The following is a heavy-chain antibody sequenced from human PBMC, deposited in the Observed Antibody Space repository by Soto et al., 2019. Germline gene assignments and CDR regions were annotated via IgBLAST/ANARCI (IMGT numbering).Heavy chain of an antibody. CDR2: ISNAASSI. V-gene: IGHV3-48*01. Sequence: EVKLVESGGKLVQPGGSLRLSCAASGFTFSGYGRNWVRQAPGKGMEWVSYISNAASSIYYADSVKGRFPVSTDNAKASLYLQMDSLRAEDTAVYYCARGDWSSGYWGQGTLVTVSS. CDR3: ARGDWSSGY. J-gene: IGHJ4*02. CDR1: GFTFSGYG. D-gene: IGHD1-1*01.